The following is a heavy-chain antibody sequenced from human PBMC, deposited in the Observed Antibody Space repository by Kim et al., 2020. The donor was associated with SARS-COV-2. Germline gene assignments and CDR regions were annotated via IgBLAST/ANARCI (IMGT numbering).Heavy chain of an antibody. Sequence: GGSLRLSCAASGFTFTTYAMSWVRQAPGKGLEWVSGISGSGSSTYYADSVKGRFTISRDNPKNTLYLQMSSLGAEDTAVYYCANSPYSATRPFYFAYWGQGTLVTVSS. CDR2: ISGSGSST. J-gene: IGHJ4*02. D-gene: IGHD6-13*01. CDR1: GFTFTTYA. CDR3: ANSPYSATRPFYFAY. V-gene: IGHV3-23*01.